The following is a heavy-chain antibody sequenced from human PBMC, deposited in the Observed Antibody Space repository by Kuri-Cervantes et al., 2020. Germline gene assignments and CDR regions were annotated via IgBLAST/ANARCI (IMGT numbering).Heavy chain of an antibody. V-gene: IGHV3-13*01. CDR1: GFTFSSYD. CDR2: IGTAGDT. Sequence: GESLKISCAASGFTFSSYDMHWVRQATGKGLEWVSAIGTAGDTYYPGSVKGRFTISRENAKNSLYLQMNSLRAGDTAVYYCARSDWFGPWGQGTLVTVSS. J-gene: IGHJ5*02. CDR3: ARSDWFGP.